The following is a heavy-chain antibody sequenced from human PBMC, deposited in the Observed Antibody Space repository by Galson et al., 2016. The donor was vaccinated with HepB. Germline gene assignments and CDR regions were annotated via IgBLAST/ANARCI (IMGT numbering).Heavy chain of an antibody. CDR2: INTDGSGT. J-gene: IGHJ5*02. CDR1: GFTFSIYW. V-gene: IGHV3-74*01. CDR3: ARPARGYMAMVADL. D-gene: IGHD5-18*01. Sequence: SLRLSCAASGFTFSIYWMHWVRQAPGKGLVWVSGINTDGSGTHNADSVKGRFTISRDNAKNTLYLQMNSLRVEDTAVYYCARPARGYMAMVADLWGKGTLVTVSS.